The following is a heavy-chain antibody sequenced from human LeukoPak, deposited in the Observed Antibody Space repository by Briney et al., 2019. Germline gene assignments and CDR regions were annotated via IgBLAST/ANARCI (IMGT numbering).Heavy chain of an antibody. Sequence: ASVKVSCKASGYTFTGYYMHWVRQAPGQGLEWMGWINPNSGGTNYAQKFQGRVTLTRDTSISTAYMELSRPRSDDTAVYYCARDPRSWDSRRYFDYWGQGTLVTVSS. CDR2: INPNSGGT. V-gene: IGHV1-2*02. CDR3: ARDPRSWDSRRYFDY. D-gene: IGHD1-26*01. CDR1: GYTFTGYY. J-gene: IGHJ4*02.